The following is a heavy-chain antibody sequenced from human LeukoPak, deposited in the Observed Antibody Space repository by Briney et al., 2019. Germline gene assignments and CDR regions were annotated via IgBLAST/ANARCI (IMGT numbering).Heavy chain of an antibody. J-gene: IGHJ5*02. CDR1: GGSIRSHY. Sequence: SETLSLTCTVSGGSIRSHYWSWIRQPPGKGLEGIGYLYYSGSTNYNPSLKSRVTISVDTPKTQFSEKLSAVTAADTAVYYCARKRGIAADNWFDPWGQGTLVTVSS. CDR3: ARKRGIAADNWFDP. V-gene: IGHV4-59*11. CDR2: LYYSGST. D-gene: IGHD6-13*01.